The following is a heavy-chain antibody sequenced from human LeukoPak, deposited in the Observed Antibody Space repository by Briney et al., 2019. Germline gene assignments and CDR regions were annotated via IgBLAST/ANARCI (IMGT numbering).Heavy chain of an antibody. Sequence: GGSLRLSCAASQFTFSSYWMSWVRQAPGKGLEWAANIKEDGSKTYYVDSVKGRFTISRDNAKNSLYLQMNSLRAEDTALYYCARYVTVLDYWGQGTLVTVSS. CDR2: IKEDGSKT. D-gene: IGHD2-21*02. CDR3: ARYVTVLDY. J-gene: IGHJ4*02. V-gene: IGHV3-7*03. CDR1: QFTFSSYW.